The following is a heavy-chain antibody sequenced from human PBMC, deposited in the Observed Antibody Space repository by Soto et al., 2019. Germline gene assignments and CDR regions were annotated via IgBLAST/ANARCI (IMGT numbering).Heavy chain of an antibody. CDR1: GFTFSSYG. Sequence: QPGGSLRLSCAASGFTFSSYGMHWVRQAPGKGLEWVAVIWYDGSNKYYADSAKGRFTISRDNSKNTLYLQMNSLRAEDTAVYYCARGERRDYYYYGMDVWGQGTTVTVSS. CDR3: ARGERRDYYYYGMDV. D-gene: IGHD3-16*01. CDR2: IWYDGSNK. V-gene: IGHV3-33*01. J-gene: IGHJ6*02.